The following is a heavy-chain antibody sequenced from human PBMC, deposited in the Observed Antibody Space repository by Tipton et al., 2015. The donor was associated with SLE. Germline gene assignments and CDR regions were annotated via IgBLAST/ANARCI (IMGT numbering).Heavy chain of an antibody. Sequence: SLRLSCAASGSSFSTFNMNWVRQAPGKGLEWVSYINDIGSHIYYAGSVRGRFTISRDNARNSLYLQMNSLRAEDTAVYYCARELAAAGHYYYMDVWGKGTTVTVSS. CDR3: ARELAAAGHYYYMDV. J-gene: IGHJ6*03. D-gene: IGHD6-13*01. CDR2: INDIGSHI. CDR1: GSSFSTFN. V-gene: IGHV3-21*01.